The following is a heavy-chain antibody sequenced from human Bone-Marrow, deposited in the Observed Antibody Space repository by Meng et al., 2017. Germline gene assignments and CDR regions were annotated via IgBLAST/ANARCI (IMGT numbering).Heavy chain of an antibody. J-gene: IGHJ6*02. Sequence: GSLRLSCTVSGGSISSYYWSWIRQPAGKGLEWIGRIYTSGSTNYNPSLKSRVTISVDTSKNQFSLKLSSVTAADTAVYYCARGFLFSYYYDSSGSLHRDYYGMDVWGQGTTVTVSS. CDR1: GGSISSYY. CDR3: ARGFLFSYYYDSSGSLHRDYYGMDV. D-gene: IGHD3-22*01. V-gene: IGHV4-4*07. CDR2: IYTSGST.